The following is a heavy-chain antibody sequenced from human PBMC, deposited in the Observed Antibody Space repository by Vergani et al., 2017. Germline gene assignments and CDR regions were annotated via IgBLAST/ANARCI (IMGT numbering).Heavy chain of an antibody. J-gene: IGHJ4*02. CDR3: ARKGVAVAGKGYLDY. D-gene: IGHD6-19*01. Sequence: QVQLVESGGGVVQPGRSLRLSCAASGFTFSSYGMHWVRQAPGKGLEWVAVIWYDGSNKYYADSMKGRFTISRDNSKNTLYLQMNSLRAEDTAVYYGARKGVAVAGKGYLDYWGQGTLVTVSS. CDR1: GFTFSSYG. V-gene: IGHV3-33*01. CDR2: IWYDGSNK.